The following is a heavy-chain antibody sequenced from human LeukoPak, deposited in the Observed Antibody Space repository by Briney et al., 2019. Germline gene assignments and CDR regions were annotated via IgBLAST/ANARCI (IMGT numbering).Heavy chain of an antibody. D-gene: IGHD1-26*01. V-gene: IGHV3-53*01. CDR1: GFTVSNNY. CDR3: ARGWELLRGGAFDI. Sequence: PGGSLRLSCAASGFTVSNNYMSWVRQAPWKGLEWVSIIYSGGSTYYSDSVKGRFTISRDNSKNTLYLQMNSLRAEDTALYYCARGWELLRGGAFDIWGQGTMVTVSS. CDR2: IYSGGST. J-gene: IGHJ3*02.